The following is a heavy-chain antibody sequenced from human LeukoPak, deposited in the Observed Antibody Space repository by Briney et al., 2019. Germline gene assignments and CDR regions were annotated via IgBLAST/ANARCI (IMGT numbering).Heavy chain of an antibody. D-gene: IGHD3/OR15-3a*01. V-gene: IGHV3-30-3*01. J-gene: IGHJ4*02. Sequence: PGGSLRLSCAASGFTFSSYAMHWVRQAPGKGLEWVAVISYDGSNKYYADSVKGRFTNSRDNSKNTLYLQMNSLRAEDTAVYYCARDRTVGSFDYFDYWGQGTLVTVSS. CDR2: ISYDGSNK. CDR1: GFTFSSYA. CDR3: ARDRTVGSFDYFDY.